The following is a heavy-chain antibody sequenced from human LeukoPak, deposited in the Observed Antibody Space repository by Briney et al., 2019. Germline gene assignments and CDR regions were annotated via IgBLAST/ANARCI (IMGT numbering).Heavy chain of an antibody. CDR1: GFTFSDYY. J-gene: IGHJ4*02. CDR3: ARVENTYYYDY. D-gene: IGHD1/OR15-1a*01. Sequence: SGGSLRLSCAASGFTFSDYYMSWIRQAPGKGLEWVSYISSSGSTIYYADSVKGRFTISRDNSKNTLYLQMNSLRAEDTAVYYCARVENTYYYDYWGQGTLVTVSS. V-gene: IGHV3-11*04. CDR2: ISSSGSTI.